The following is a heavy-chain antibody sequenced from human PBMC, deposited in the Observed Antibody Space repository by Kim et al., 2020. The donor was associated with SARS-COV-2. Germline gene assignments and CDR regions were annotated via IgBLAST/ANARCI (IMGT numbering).Heavy chain of an antibody. J-gene: IGHJ6*02. V-gene: IGHV1-69*04. CDR2: IIPILGIA. CDR3: AREISFERLGLEPHYYYYGMDV. Sequence: SVKVSCKASGGTFSSYAISWVRQAPGQGLEWMGRIIPILGIANYAQKFQGRVTITADKSTSTAYMELRSLRSEDTAVYYCAREISFERLGLEPHYYYYGMDVWGQGTTVTVSS. D-gene: IGHD1-1*01. CDR1: GGTFSSYA.